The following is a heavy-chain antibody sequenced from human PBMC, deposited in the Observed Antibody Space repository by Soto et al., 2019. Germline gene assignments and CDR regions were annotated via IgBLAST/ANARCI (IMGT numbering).Heavy chain of an antibody. CDR1: GFTFSSYA. J-gene: IGHJ6*02. D-gene: IGHD3-3*01. Sequence: GGSLRLSCAASGFTFSSYAMSWVRQAPGKGLEWVSAISGSGGSTYYADSVKGRFTISRDNSKNTLYLQMNSLRAEDTAVYYCAKGYDFWSGSNYGMDVWGQGTTVTVS. CDR2: ISGSGGST. CDR3: AKGYDFWSGSNYGMDV. V-gene: IGHV3-23*01.